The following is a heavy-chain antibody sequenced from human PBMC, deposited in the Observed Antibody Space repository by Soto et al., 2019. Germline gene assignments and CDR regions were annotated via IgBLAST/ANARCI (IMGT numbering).Heavy chain of an antibody. J-gene: IGHJ6*02. CDR3: ARNYYYYYGMDV. CDR1: GGSISSGDYY. CDR2: AYYSGST. V-gene: IGHV4-30-4*01. Sequence: SETLSLTCTVSGGSISSGDYYWSWIRQPPGKGLEWIGYAYYSGSTYYNPSLKSRVTISVDTSKNQFSLKLSSVTAADTAVYYCARNYYYYYGMDVWGQGTTVTVSS.